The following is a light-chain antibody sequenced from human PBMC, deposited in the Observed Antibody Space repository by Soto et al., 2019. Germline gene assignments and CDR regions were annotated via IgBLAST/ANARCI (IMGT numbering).Light chain of an antibody. Sequence: QSALTQPASVSGSPGQSSTISCTGTSSDVGGYNYVSWYQQHPGKAPKLMIYDVSNRPSGVSNRFSGSKSGNTASLTISGLQAEDEANNYCSSYTSSSTLPYAFGPGTKFTVL. CDR2: DVS. V-gene: IGLV2-14*01. CDR3: SSYTSSSTLPYA. CDR1: SSDVGGYNY. J-gene: IGLJ1*01.